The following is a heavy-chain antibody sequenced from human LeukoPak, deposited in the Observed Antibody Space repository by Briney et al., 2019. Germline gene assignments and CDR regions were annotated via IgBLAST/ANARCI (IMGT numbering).Heavy chain of an antibody. CDR3: AKDTTPPKAGFDP. CDR2: IRYDGSNK. CDR1: GFTFSSYG. V-gene: IGHV3-30*02. D-gene: IGHD1-14*01. Sequence: GGSLRLSCAASGFTFSSYGMHWVRQAPGRGLEWVAFIRYDGSNKYYADSVKGRFTISRDNSKNTLYLQMNSLRAEDTAVYYCAKDTTPPKAGFDPWGQGTLVTVSS. J-gene: IGHJ5*02.